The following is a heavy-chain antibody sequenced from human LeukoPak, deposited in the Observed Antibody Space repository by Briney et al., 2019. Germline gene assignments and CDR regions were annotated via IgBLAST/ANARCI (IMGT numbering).Heavy chain of an antibody. V-gene: IGHV1-2*02. CDR2: INPHSGGT. J-gene: IGHJ4*02. CDR1: GYTFTGYY. Sequence: GASVKVSCKASGYTFTGYYIQWVRQAPGQGLEWMGWINPHSGGTNYAQEFQGRVTMTRDTSISTAYMELSSLRPDDTAVYYCAPHSVTGTTPPYLDYWGQGTLVTVSS. D-gene: IGHD1-7*01. CDR3: APHSVTGTTPPYLDY.